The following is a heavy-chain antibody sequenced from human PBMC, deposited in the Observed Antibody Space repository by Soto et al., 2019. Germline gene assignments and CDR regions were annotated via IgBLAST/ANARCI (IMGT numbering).Heavy chain of an antibody. Sequence: QVQLVESGGGVVQPGRSLRLSCAVSGFTVSTHGMHWVRQAPGKGLEWVAVISRDGNTKYYADSVKGRFTISRDNSRNTLFLETYSLRGDDMAVYYCTGEVASGYWGQGTLVTVSS. D-gene: IGHD2-8*02. V-gene: IGHV3-30*03. J-gene: IGHJ4*02. CDR1: GFTVSTHG. CDR3: TGEVASGY. CDR2: ISRDGNTK.